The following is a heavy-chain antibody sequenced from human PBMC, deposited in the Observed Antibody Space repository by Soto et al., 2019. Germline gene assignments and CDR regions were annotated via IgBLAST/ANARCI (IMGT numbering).Heavy chain of an antibody. J-gene: IGHJ6*02. CDR3: ARRGGSSSGYYYYAMDV. V-gene: IGHV4-31*03. D-gene: IGHD6-6*01. Sequence: SETLSLTCSVSSDSLNSGGYYWSWIRQHPGKGLEWIGYIYSNGDTYYNPSLKSRVTISVDTSKNQFSLNLTSVTAADTAVYYCARRGGSSSGYYYYAMDVWGQGTTVTVSS. CDR1: SDSLNSGGYY. CDR2: IYSNGDT.